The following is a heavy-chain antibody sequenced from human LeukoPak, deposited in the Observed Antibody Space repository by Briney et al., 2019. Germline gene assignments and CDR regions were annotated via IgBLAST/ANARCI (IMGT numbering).Heavy chain of an antibody. V-gene: IGHV3-23*01. J-gene: IGHJ6*03. D-gene: IGHD6-13*01. CDR3: AKDRAPGAHYYMDV. CDR2: FSGNRGRT. CDR1: GFTFSTYA. Sequence: GGSLRLSCAASGFTFSTYAMTWVRQAPGKGLEWVSSFSGNRGRTYYADSVKGRFTISRDDSKNTLYLQMNSLRAEDTALYYCAKDRAPGAHYYMDVWGIGTTVTVSS.